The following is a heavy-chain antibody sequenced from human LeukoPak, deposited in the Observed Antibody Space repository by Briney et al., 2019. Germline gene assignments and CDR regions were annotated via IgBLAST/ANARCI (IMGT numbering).Heavy chain of an antibody. Sequence: PGGSLRLSCTVSGFNFGEYAMTWVRQAPGKGLEWVSGFTSIDGRTYYADSVQGRFTLSKDNSKNMVYFLMNSLRAEDTAVYYCAKRTRDAYNSPHDYWGQGTLVTVSS. D-gene: IGHD5-24*01. CDR1: GFNFGEYA. J-gene: IGHJ4*02. CDR3: AKRTRDAYNSPHDY. CDR2: FTSIDGRT. V-gene: IGHV3-23*01.